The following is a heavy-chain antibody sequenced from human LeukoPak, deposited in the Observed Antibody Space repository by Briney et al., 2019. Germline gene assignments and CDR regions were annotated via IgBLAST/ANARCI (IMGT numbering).Heavy chain of an antibody. CDR2: IYTSGST. V-gene: IGHV4-61*02. J-gene: IGHJ6*02. CDR1: GGSISSGSYY. D-gene: IGHD3-3*01. Sequence: SQTLSLTCTVSGGSISSGSYYWSWIRQPAGKGLECIGRIYTSGSTNYNPSLKSRVTISVDTSKNQFSLKLSSVTAADTAVYYCARGGGRDFWSGYYRPYYYGMDVWGQGTTVTVSS. CDR3: ARGGGRDFWSGYYRPYYYGMDV.